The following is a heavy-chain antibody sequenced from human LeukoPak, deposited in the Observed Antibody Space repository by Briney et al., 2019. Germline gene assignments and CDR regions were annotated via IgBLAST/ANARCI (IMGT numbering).Heavy chain of an antibody. Sequence: SQTLSLTCTVSGGSISSGDSYWSWIRQPPGKGLEWIGEINHSGSTNYNPSLKSRVTISVDTSKNQFSLKLSSVTAADTAVYYCARGRKYYYDSSGYYYRRAAFDIWGQGTMVTVSS. CDR1: GGSISSGDSY. CDR2: INHSGST. CDR3: ARGRKYYYDSSGYYYRRAAFDI. J-gene: IGHJ3*02. V-gene: IGHV4-30-4*01. D-gene: IGHD3-22*01.